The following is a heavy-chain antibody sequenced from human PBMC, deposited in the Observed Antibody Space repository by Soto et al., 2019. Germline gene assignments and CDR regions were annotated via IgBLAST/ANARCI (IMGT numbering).Heavy chain of an antibody. Sequence: QVQLVESGGGVVQPGRSLRLSCAASGFTFSSYGMHWVRQAPGKGLEWVAVISYDGSNKYYADSVKGRFTISRDNSKNTLYLQMNSLRAEDTAVYYCAKAMTTVIYYYYYGMDVWGQGTTVTVSS. J-gene: IGHJ6*02. CDR1: GFTFSSYG. CDR3: AKAMTTVIYYYYYGMDV. V-gene: IGHV3-30*18. CDR2: ISYDGSNK. D-gene: IGHD4-17*01.